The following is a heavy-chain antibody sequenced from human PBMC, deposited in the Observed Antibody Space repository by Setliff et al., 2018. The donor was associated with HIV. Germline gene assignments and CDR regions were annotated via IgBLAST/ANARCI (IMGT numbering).Heavy chain of an antibody. CDR3: ARVATGPESFDI. V-gene: IGHV4-59*11. CDR2: IFHSGTT. D-gene: IGHD3-9*01. Sequence: SETLSLTCTVSGGSISSHYWSWIRQPPGKGLEWIGSIFHSGTTYYNPSLKSRVTMSVDTSENQFSLKLSSVTAVDTAVYYCARVATGPESFDIWGQGTMVTVS. J-gene: IGHJ3*02. CDR1: GGSISSHY.